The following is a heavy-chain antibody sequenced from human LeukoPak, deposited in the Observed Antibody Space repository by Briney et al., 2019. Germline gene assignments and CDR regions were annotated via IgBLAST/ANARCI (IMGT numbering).Heavy chain of an antibody. CDR1: GGSFSGYY. D-gene: IGHD6-13*01. CDR2: INHSGST. Sequence: SETLSLTCAVYGGSFSGYYWSWIRQPPGKGLEWIGEINHSGSTNYNPSLESRVTISVDTSKNQFSLKLSSVTAADTAVYYCARGKMYSSSWYNYWGQGTLVTVPS. CDR3: ARGKMYSSSWYNY. J-gene: IGHJ4*02. V-gene: IGHV4-34*01.